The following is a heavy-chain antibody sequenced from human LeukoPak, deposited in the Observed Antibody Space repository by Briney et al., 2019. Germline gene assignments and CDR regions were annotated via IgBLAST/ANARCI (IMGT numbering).Heavy chain of an antibody. CDR1: GYTFTSYA. V-gene: IGHV7-4-1*02. D-gene: IGHD5-12*01. CDR2: INTNTGNP. Sequence: ASVKVSCKASGYTFTSYAMNWVRQAPGQGLEWMGWINTNTGNPTYAQGFTGRFVFSLDTSVSTAYLQISSLKAEDTAVYYCARDPWSATITGGIDYWGQGTLVTVSS. CDR3: ARDPWSATITGGIDY. J-gene: IGHJ4*02.